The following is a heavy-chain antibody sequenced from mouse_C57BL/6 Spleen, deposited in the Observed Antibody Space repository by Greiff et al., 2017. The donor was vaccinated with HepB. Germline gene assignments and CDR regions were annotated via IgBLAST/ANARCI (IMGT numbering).Heavy chain of an antibody. Sequence: QQSCKASGYTFTSYWMQWVKQRPGQGLEWIGEIDPSDSYTNYNQKFKGKATLTVDTSSSTAYMQLSSLTSEDSAVYYCARGATALMDYWGQGTSVTVSS. CDR1: GYTFTSYW. J-gene: IGHJ4*01. CDR3: ARGATALMDY. CDR2: IDPSDSYT. D-gene: IGHD1-2*01. V-gene: IGHV1-50*01.